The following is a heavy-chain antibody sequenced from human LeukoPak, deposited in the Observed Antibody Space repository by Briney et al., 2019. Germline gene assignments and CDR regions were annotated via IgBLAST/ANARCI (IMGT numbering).Heavy chain of an antibody. J-gene: IGHJ4*02. Sequence: PGGSLRLSCAASGFTFSSYSMNWVRQAPGKGLEWVSSISSSSSYIYYADSVKGRFTISRDNAKNSLYLQMNSLRAEDTAVYYCARASNYGSGSYLYWGQGTLVTVSS. CDR3: ARASNYGSGSYLY. CDR1: GFTFSSYS. D-gene: IGHD3-10*01. V-gene: IGHV3-21*04. CDR2: ISSSSSYI.